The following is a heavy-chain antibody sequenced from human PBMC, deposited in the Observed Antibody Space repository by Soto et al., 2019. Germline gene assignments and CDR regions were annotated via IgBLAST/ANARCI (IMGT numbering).Heavy chain of an antibody. CDR2: IKSKTDGGTT. Sequence: PGGALRLSCAASVFTFSNAWMSWVRQAPGKGLEWVGRIKSKTDGGTTDYAAPVKGRFTISRDDSKNTLYLQMNSLKTEDTAVYYCTTGLQDFGVVPFDYWGQGTLVTVSS. CDR3: TTGLQDFGVVPFDY. CDR1: VFTFSNAW. J-gene: IGHJ4*02. D-gene: IGHD3-3*01. V-gene: IGHV3-15*01.